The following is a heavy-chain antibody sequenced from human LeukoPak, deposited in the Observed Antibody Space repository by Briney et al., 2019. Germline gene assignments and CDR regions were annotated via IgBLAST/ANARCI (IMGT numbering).Heavy chain of an antibody. D-gene: IGHD1-1*01. CDR1: GGTFSSYA. V-gene: IGHV1-69*04. CDR2: IIPILGIA. J-gene: IGHJ4*02. Sequence: SVKVSCKASGGTFSSYAISWVRQAPGQGLEWMGRIIPILGIANYAQKFQGRVTITADKSTSTAYMELSSLRAEDTAVYYCARGDWNGRFDYWGQGTLVTVSS. CDR3: ARGDWNGRFDY.